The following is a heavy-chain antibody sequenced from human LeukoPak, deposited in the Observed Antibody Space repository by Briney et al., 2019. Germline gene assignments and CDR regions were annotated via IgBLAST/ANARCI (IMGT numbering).Heavy chain of an antibody. CDR3: VKDKIRGYSYGAPIDY. Sequence: GGSLRLSCAASGFTFSSYAMSWVRQAPGEGLEWVSAISGSGGSTYYADSVKGRFTISRDNSKNTLYLQMNSLRAEDTAVYYCVKDKIRGYSYGAPIDYWGQGTLVTVSS. D-gene: IGHD5-18*01. CDR2: ISGSGGST. CDR1: GFTFSSYA. V-gene: IGHV3-23*01. J-gene: IGHJ4*02.